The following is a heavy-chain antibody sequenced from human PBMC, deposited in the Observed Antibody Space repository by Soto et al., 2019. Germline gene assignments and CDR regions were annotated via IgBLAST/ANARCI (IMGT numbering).Heavy chain of an antibody. J-gene: IGHJ4*02. D-gene: IGHD6-19*01. CDR3: AKDRGRLGGVAGILDF. Sequence: GGSLRLSCAASGFTFSNYGMSWVRQVSGKGLEWVSAVSGSGRHTYYADSVRGRFTISRDNSKNTLYLQINSLRAEDTAVYFCAKDRGRLGGVAGILDFWGQGTLVTVSS. CDR2: VSGSGRHT. V-gene: IGHV3-23*01. CDR1: GFTFSNYG.